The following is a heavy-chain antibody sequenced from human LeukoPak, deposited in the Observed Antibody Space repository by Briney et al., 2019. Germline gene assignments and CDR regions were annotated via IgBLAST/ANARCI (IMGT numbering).Heavy chain of an antibody. Sequence: PSETLSLTCTVSGGSISSYYWSWIRQPPGKGLEWIGYIYYSGSTNYIPSLKSRVTISVDTSKNQFSLKLSSVTAADTAVYYCAKTVLGAYGDLAFDYWGQGTLVTVSS. CDR3: AKTVLGAYGDLAFDY. CDR2: IYYSGST. D-gene: IGHD4-17*01. CDR1: GGSISSYY. J-gene: IGHJ4*02. V-gene: IGHV4-59*01.